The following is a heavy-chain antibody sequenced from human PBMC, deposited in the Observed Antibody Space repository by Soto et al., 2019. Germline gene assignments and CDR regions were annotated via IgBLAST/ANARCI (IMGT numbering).Heavy chain of an antibody. V-gene: IGHV3-23*01. CDR1: GFTFSNYA. J-gene: IGHJ4*02. D-gene: IGHD1-1*01. CDR3: AKEQLERHFGFDY. Sequence: EVQLLESGGGLVQPGGSLRLSCAASGFTFSNYAMSWVRQAPGKGLEWVSGISESGGGTYYADSVEGRFTISRDNSKNTLYLQMNSLRAEDTAIYYCAKEQLERHFGFDYWGQGTLVTVSS. CDR2: ISESGGGT.